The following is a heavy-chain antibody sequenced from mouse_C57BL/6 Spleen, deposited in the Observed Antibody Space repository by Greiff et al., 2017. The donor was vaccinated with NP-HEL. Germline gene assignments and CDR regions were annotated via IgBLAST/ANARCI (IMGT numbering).Heavy chain of an antibody. J-gene: IGHJ2*01. CDR1: GFTFSSYP. V-gene: IGHV5-9*01. CDR2: ISGCGGYS. CDR3: ASGDYYGSIYYYFDY. D-gene: IGHD1-1*01. Sequence: EVQGVESGGGLVKPGGSLKLSCAASGFTFSSYPMSWVRQTPETRLEWVATISGCGGYSYYPESVKGRFTISRDNAKNTLYRQMSSLRSEDTALYYCASGDYYGSIYYYFDYWGQGTTLTVSS.